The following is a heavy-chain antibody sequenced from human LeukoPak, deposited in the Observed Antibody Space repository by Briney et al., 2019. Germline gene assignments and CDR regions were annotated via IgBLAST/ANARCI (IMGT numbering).Heavy chain of an antibody. Sequence: SETLSLTCTVSGGSISSYYWSWIRQPPGKGLEWIGYIYYSGSTNCNPSLKSRVTISVDTSKNQFSLKLSSVTAADTAVYYCARAPCSGGSCSFDYWGQGTLVTVSS. D-gene: IGHD2-15*01. V-gene: IGHV4-59*01. J-gene: IGHJ4*02. CDR1: GGSISSYY. CDR3: ARAPCSGGSCSFDY. CDR2: IYYSGST.